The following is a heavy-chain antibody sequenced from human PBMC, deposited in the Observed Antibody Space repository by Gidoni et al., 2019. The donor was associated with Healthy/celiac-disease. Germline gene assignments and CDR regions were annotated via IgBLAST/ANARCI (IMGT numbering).Heavy chain of an antibody. J-gene: IGHJ3*02. V-gene: IGHV3-21*01. CDR1: GFTFSSYG. D-gene: IGHD4-4*01. Sequence: EVQLVESGGGLVKPGGSLRLSCAASGFTFSSYGMNWVRQAPGQGLGWFSSISSSSSYVYYADSVKGRFTISRDNAKNSLYLQMNSLRAEDTAVYYCAAEVTPRAFDIWGQGTMVTVSS. CDR2: ISSSSSYV. CDR3: AAEVTPRAFDI.